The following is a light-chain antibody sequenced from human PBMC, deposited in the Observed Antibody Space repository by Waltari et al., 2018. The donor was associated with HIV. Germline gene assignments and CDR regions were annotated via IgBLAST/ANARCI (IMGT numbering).Light chain of an antibody. CDR3: YSAADNSGL. CDR2: KDS. Sequence: SYELTQPSSVSVSPGQIARITCSGALRAKKKYVRWFQHKPGQAPVLVMYKDSERPSGIPARFSGSSSGTTVTLTIGGAQVDDEADYYCYSAADNSGLFGGGTRLTVL. V-gene: IGLV3-27*01. J-gene: IGLJ3*02. CDR1: LRAKKKY.